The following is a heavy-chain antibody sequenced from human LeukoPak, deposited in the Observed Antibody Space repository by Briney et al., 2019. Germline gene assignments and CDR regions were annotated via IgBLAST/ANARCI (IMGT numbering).Heavy chain of an antibody. V-gene: IGHV4-30-4*08. Sequence: SQTLSLTCTVSGGSISSGDYYWSWIRQPPGKGLEWIGYIYYSGSTYYNPSLKSRVTISVDTSKNQFSLKLSSVTAADTAVYYCARDSDYVWGSYRSPDYWGQGTLVTVSS. CDR1: GGSISSGDYY. J-gene: IGHJ4*02. CDR3: ARDSDYVWGSYRSPDY. CDR2: IYYSGST. D-gene: IGHD3-16*02.